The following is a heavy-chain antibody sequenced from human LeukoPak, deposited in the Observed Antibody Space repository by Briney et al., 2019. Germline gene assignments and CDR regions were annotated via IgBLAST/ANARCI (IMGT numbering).Heavy chain of an antibody. CDR3: ARGLLDSGNYGNFDY. V-gene: IGHV1-2*02. Sequence: GASVKVSCKASGYTFTGYYMHWVRQAPGQGLEWMGWINPNSGGTNYAQKFQGRVTMTRDTSISTAYMELSSLRSEDTAVYYCARGLLDSGNYGNFDYWGQGTLVTVSS. CDR1: GYTFTGYY. CDR2: INPNSGGT. J-gene: IGHJ4*02. D-gene: IGHD1-26*01.